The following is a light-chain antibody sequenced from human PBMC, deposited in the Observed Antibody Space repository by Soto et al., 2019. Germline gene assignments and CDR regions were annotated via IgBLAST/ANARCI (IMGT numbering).Light chain of an antibody. CDR2: ELT. Sequence: QSALTQPATVSGSPGQSITISCTGTSDNVGRFSFVSWYQQHPGKAPKLLIYELTKRPSGISDRFSGSKPGNTASLTISGLQAEDEADYYCSSYETTSRRLFGTGTKVTVL. CDR3: SSYETTSRRL. CDR1: SDNVGRFSF. V-gene: IGLV2-14*01. J-gene: IGLJ1*01.